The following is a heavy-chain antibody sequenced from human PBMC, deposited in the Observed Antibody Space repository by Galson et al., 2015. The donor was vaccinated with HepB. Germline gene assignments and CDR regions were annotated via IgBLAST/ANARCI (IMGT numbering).Heavy chain of an antibody. CDR2: IWYDGNNK. D-gene: IGHD5-12*01. Sequence: LRLSCAASGFTFSSFGMLWVRQAPGKGLEWVAIIWYDGNNKYYAASVKGRFTISRDNSKNTLYLQMNSLRAEDTAVYYCARGIDSGWHLDYWGQGTLVTVSS. J-gene: IGHJ4*02. V-gene: IGHV3-33*01. CDR1: GFTFSSFG. CDR3: ARGIDSGWHLDY.